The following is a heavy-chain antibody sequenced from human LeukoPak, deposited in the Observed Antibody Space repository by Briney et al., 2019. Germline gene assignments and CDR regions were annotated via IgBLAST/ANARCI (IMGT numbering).Heavy chain of an antibody. CDR2: ISGSGGST. CDR3: AKGWLRQVGAFDI. J-gene: IGHJ4*02. V-gene: IGHV3-23*01. CDR1: GFTFSSYA. Sequence: TGGSLRLSCAASGFTFSSYAMSWVRQAPGKGLEWVSAISGSGGSTYYADSVKGRFTISRDNSKNTLYLQMNSLRAEDTAVYYCAKGWLRQVGAFDIWGQGTLVTVSS. D-gene: IGHD5-12*01.